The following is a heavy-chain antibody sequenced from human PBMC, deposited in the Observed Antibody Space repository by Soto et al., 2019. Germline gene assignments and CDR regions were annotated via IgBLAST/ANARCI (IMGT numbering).Heavy chain of an antibody. CDR1: GGTFSSYA. J-gene: IGHJ4*02. D-gene: IGHD3-22*01. CDR2: IIPIFGTA. Sequence: SVKVSCKASGGTFSSYAISWVRQAPGQGLEWMGGIIPIFGTANYAQKFQGRVTITADESTSTAYMELSSLRSEDTAVYYCASTQPTYYYDSSGYYPFDYWGQGTLVTVSS. V-gene: IGHV1-69*13. CDR3: ASTQPTYYYDSSGYYPFDY.